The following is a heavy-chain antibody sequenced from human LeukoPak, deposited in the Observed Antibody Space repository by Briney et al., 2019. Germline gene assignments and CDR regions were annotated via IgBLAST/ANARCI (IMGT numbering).Heavy chain of an antibody. J-gene: IGHJ3*02. D-gene: IGHD3-10*01. CDR3: AKSNGYGLVEI. Sequence: SETLSLTFTVSGGSISTSNYYLGWIRHPPGKALEWIRNIFYSGSTYYSPSLRSRVTISLDTYRNQFSLNLNSVTAADTAVYECAKSNGYGLVEIWGEGAMVTVSS. CDR2: IFYSGST. V-gene: IGHV4-39*07. CDR1: GGSISTSNYY.